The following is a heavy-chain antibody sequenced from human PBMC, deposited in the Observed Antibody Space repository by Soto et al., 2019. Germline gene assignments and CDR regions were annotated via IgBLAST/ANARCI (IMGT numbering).Heavy chain of an antibody. Sequence: EVQLLESGGGLVQPGGSLRLSCAASGFTFSSYAMSWVRQAPGKGLEWVSTISGSGGSTYYADSVKGRFNISRDNSKNKMYLQMMCLRPDDTAVYHCAKAYYWEVGVWSYRRCHFDYWGQGTLVTVSS. CDR2: ISGSGGST. D-gene: IGHD3-22*01. CDR1: GFTFSSYA. CDR3: AKAYYWEVGVWSYRRCHFDY. J-gene: IGHJ4*02. V-gene: IGHV3-23*01.